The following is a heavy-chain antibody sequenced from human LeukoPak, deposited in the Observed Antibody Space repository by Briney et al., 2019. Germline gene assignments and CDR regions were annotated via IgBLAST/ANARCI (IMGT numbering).Heavy chain of an antibody. CDR1: GFTFSSYS. J-gene: IGHJ6*03. D-gene: IGHD3-3*01. Sequence: GGSLRLPCAASGFTFSSYSMNWVRQAPGKGLEWVSSISSSSSYIYYADSVKGRFTIFRDNAKNSLYLQMNSLRAEDTAVYYCARAPSKYDFWSGYHYYYMDVWGKGTTVTVSS. V-gene: IGHV3-21*01. CDR3: ARAPSKYDFWSGYHYYYMDV. CDR2: ISSSSSYI.